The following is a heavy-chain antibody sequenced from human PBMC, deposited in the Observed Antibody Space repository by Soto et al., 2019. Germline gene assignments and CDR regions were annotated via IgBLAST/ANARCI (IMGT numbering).Heavy chain of an antibody. V-gene: IGHV2-5*02. CDR2: IYWDDDK. Sequence: SGPTLVNPTQTLTLTCTFSGFSLSTSGVGVGWIRQPPGKALEWLALIYWDDDKRYSPSLKSRLTITKDTSKNQVVLTMTNMDPVDTATYYCAHSSMTTVTTMANYFEYWGQGTLVTVSS. D-gene: IGHD4-17*01. J-gene: IGHJ4*02. CDR3: AHSSMTTVTTMANYFEY. CDR1: GFSLSTSGVG.